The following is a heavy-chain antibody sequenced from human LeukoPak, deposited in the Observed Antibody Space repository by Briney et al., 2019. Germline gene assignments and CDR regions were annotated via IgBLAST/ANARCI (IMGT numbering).Heavy chain of an antibody. CDR1: GYTFTGYY. D-gene: IGHD1-26*01. V-gene: IGHV1-2*06. CDR3: AREGLTRIVGADQGFDY. Sequence: ASVKVSCKASGYTFTGYYMHWVRQAPGRGLEWMGRINPNSGGTNYAQKFQGRVSMTRDTSISTAYMDLSRLRSEDTAVYYCAREGLTRIVGADQGFDYWGQGTLVTVSS. J-gene: IGHJ4*02. CDR2: INPNSGGT.